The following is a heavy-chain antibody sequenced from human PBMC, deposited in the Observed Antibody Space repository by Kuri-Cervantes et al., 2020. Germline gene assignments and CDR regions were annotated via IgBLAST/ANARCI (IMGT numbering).Heavy chain of an antibody. D-gene: IGHD3-16*01. CDR2: IYYSGST. CDR1: GGSISSSSYY. V-gene: IGHV4-39*07. Sequence: ESLKISCTVSGGSISSSSYYWGWIRQPPGKGLEWIGSIYYSGSTYYNPSLKSRVTISVDTSKNQFSLKLSSVTAADTAVYYCARGKMIAFGGRYHFYGMDVWGQGTTVTVSS. CDR3: ARGKMIAFGGRYHFYGMDV. J-gene: IGHJ6*02.